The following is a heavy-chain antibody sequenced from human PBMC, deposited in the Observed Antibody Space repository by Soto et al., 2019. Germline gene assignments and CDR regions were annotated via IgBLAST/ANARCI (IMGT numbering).Heavy chain of an antibody. CDR1: GGSISSGNYY. J-gene: IGHJ4*02. D-gene: IGHD2-15*01. V-gene: IGHV4-61*01. CDR3: ARVVVTEVDYFDY. Sequence: SETLSLTCTVSGGSISSGNYYWSWIRQPPGKGLEWIGFISYSGSTNYNPSLKSRVTISVDTSKNQFSLKLSSVTAADTAVYYCARVVVTEVDYFDYWGQGTLVTVSS. CDR2: ISYSGST.